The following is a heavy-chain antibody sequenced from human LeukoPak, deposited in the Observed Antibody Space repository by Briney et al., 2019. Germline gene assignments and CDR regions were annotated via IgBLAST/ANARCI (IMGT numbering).Heavy chain of an antibody. Sequence: GGSLRLSCVASGFTFNRYGMSWVRQAPGKRLEWVSTIISGSGNTSSYADSVKGRFTVSRDNSKNTLFLQINSLRAEDTAVYYCAKSGFYGVPAYFDYWGQGTLVTVSS. CDR2: IISGSGNTS. J-gene: IGHJ4*02. D-gene: IGHD4-17*01. CDR1: GFTFNRYG. CDR3: AKSGFYGVPAYFDY. V-gene: IGHV3-23*01.